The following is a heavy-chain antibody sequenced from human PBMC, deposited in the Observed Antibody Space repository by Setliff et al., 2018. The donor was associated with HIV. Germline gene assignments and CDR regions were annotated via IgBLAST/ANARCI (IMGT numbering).Heavy chain of an antibody. CDR3: AMSPYSSGLFDY. J-gene: IGHJ4*02. CDR1: GFTFSSYG. CDR2: IRNDGSDK. V-gene: IGHV3-30*02. D-gene: IGHD6-19*01. Sequence: LRLSCAASGFTFSSYGLHWVRQAPGKGLEWVAFIRNDGSDKHYVESVKGRFTISRDNSKKTLYLQMNRLRAEDTAVYYCAMSPYSSGLFDYWGQGTLVTVSS.